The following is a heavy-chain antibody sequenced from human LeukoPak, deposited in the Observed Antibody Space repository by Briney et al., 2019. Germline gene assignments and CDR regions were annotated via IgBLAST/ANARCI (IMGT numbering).Heavy chain of an antibody. CDR2: LSGDGVT. J-gene: IGHJ4*02. V-gene: IGHV3-23*01. D-gene: IGHD3-10*01. CDR1: EFSFSSFD. Sequence: GGSLRLSCKASEFSFSSFDLSWVRQTLEKGLEWVSSLSGDGVTFYADSVKGRFTISRDKSKNTLYLQTKSLRADDTAIYYCAKGPNFGSWRAVDYWGQGSLVTVSS. CDR3: AKGPNFGSWRAVDY.